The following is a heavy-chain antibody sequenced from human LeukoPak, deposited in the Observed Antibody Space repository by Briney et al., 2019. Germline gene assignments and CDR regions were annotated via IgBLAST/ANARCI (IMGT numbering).Heavy chain of an antibody. D-gene: IGHD6-19*01. CDR1: GFTFNNCW. CDR2: INQDGSEK. Sequence: GGSLRLSCAASGFTFNNCWMSWVRQAPGKGLEWVANINQDGSEKHYVDSVKGRFTISRDNAKNSLYLQMNSLRAEDTAVYYCARGTIAVAGIDYWGQGTLVTVSS. J-gene: IGHJ4*02. CDR3: ARGTIAVAGIDY. V-gene: IGHV3-7*01.